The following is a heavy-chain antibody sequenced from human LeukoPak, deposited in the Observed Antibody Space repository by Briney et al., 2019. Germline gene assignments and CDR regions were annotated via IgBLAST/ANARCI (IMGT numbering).Heavy chain of an antibody. CDR1: GYTFTSYY. V-gene: IGHV1-2*02. CDR3: ARVDTAMVTFYMDV. J-gene: IGHJ6*03. Sequence: ASVKVSCKASGYTFTSYYMHWVRQAPGQGLEWMGWINPNSGGTNYAQKFQGRVTMTRDTSISTAYMELSRLRSDDTAVYYCARVDTAMVTFYMDVWGKGTTVTISS. D-gene: IGHD5-18*01. CDR2: INPNSGGT.